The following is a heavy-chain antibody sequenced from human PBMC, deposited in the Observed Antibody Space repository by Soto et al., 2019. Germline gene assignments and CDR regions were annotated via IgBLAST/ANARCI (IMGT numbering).Heavy chain of an antibody. CDR1: GGSISSYY. D-gene: IGHD6-19*01. V-gene: IGHV4-59*08. CDR3: ARYWYSSGNY. Sequence: ETLSLTCTVSGGSISSYYWSWIRQPPGKGLEWIGNIYYSGSTNYNPSLKSRVTISVDMSKNQFSLKLSSVTAADTAVYYCARYWYSSGNYWGQGTLVTVSS. CDR2: IYYSGST. J-gene: IGHJ4*02.